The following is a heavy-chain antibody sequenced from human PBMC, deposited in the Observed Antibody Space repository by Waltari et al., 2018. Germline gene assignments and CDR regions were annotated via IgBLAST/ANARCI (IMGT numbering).Heavy chain of an antibody. CDR2: INAGNGNT. Sequence: QVQLVQSGAEVKKPGASVKVSCKASGYTFTSYAMHWVRQAPGQRLEWMGWINAGNGNTKYSQKFHGRVTITADESTSTAYMELSSLRSEDTAVYYCARSQAVAPSYYYGMDVWGQGTTVTVSS. J-gene: IGHJ6*02. D-gene: IGHD6-19*01. V-gene: IGHV1-3*01. CDR3: ARSQAVAPSYYYGMDV. CDR1: GYTFTSYA.